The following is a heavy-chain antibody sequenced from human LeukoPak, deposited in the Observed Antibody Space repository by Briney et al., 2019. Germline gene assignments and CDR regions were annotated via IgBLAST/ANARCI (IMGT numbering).Heavy chain of an antibody. D-gene: IGHD6-19*01. CDR1: GGSISSYY. Sequence: SETLSLTCTVSGGSISSYYWSWIRQFPGKGLEWIGYIYYSGSTNYNPSLKSRVTISVDTSKNQLTLKLSSVTAAVTAVYYCARPYSSGYRGAFDIWGQGTMVTVSS. J-gene: IGHJ3*02. CDR2: IYYSGST. CDR3: ARPYSSGYRGAFDI. V-gene: IGHV4-59*01.